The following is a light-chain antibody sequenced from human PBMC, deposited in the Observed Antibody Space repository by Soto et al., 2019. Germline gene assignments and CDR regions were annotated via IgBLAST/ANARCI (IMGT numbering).Light chain of an antibody. J-gene: IGKJ4*01. V-gene: IGKV3-20*01. Sequence: EIVLTQSPGTLSLSPGERATLSCRASQSVSYTFLAWYQQKPGQAPRLLIHGAFSRATGIPDWFSGSGSGTDFTLTISTLEPEDSAVYYCQQYGTSPLTFGGGTKVEIK. CDR3: QQYGTSPLT. CDR1: QSVSYTF. CDR2: GAF.